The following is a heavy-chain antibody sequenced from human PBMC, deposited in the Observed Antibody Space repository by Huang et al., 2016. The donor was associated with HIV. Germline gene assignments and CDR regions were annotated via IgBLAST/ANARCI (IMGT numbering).Heavy chain of an antibody. CDR1: GFTVSTNY. CDR3: AKEGDTGAALGY. Sequence: EVQLVESGGGLIQPGGSLRLSCAASGFTVSTNYMTWVRQAPGKGGGGVALIYSGGTTYYADAVKGRFTISRDDSENTLYLHMTSLRAGDTAVYYCAKEGDTGAALGYWGQGTLVTVS. V-gene: IGHV3-53*01. J-gene: IGHJ4*02. CDR2: IYSGGTT. D-gene: IGHD2-8*02.